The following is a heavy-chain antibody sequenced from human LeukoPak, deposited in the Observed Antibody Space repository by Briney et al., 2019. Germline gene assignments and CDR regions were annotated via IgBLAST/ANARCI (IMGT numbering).Heavy chain of an antibody. Sequence: GGSLRLSCAASGFTFDDYAMHWVRQAPGKGLEWVSGISWNSGSIGYADSVKGRFTISRDNAKNSLYLQMNSLRAEDTALYYCAKDMGYSKYGMDVWGQGTTVTVSS. J-gene: IGHJ6*02. D-gene: IGHD6-13*01. CDR3: AKDMGYSKYGMDV. CDR1: GFTFDDYA. V-gene: IGHV3-9*01. CDR2: ISWNSGSI.